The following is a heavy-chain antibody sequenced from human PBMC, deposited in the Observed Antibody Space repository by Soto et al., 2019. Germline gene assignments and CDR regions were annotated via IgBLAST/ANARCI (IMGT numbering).Heavy chain of an antibody. CDR3: ARDLIAAAGTSWFDP. Sequence: GGSMRLSCAASGFTFSIYGMTWVRQAPGKGLEWVSAISGSGGSKYYADSVKGRFTISRDNSKNTLYLQMNSLRAEDTAVYYCARDLIAAAGTSWFDPWGQGTLVTVSS. CDR1: GFTFSIYG. J-gene: IGHJ5*02. CDR2: ISGSGGSK. D-gene: IGHD6-13*01. V-gene: IGHV3-23*01.